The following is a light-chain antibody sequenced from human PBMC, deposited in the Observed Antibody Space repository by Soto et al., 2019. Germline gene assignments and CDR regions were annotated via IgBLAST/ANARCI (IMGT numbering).Light chain of an antibody. CDR3: QQRSNWPPST. Sequence: EIVLTQSPATLSLSPGERATLSCRASQSVSSYLAWYQQKPGQAPRLLIYDASNRATGIPARFSGSGSGTVFTLTISSLEPEDFAVYYCQQRSNWPPSTFGQGTKLEIK. V-gene: IGKV3-11*01. CDR2: DAS. J-gene: IGKJ2*02. CDR1: QSVSSY.